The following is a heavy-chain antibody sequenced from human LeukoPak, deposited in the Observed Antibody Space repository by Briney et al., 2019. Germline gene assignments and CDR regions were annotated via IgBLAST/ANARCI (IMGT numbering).Heavy chain of an antibody. D-gene: IGHD2-15*01. Sequence: GGSLRLSCAASGFTFSSYGMHWVRQAPGKGLEWVAVIWYDGSNKYYADSVKGRFTISRDNSKNTLYLQMNSLRAEDTAVYYCARDPNGGSYLSNWGQGTLVTVSS. CDR3: ARDPNGGSYLSN. CDR2: IWYDGSNK. J-gene: IGHJ4*02. CDR1: GFTFSSYG. V-gene: IGHV3-33*01.